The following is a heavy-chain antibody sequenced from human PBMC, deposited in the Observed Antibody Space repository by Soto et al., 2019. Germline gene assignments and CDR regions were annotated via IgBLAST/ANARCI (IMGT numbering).Heavy chain of an antibody. V-gene: IGHV2-5*02. J-gene: IGHJ4*02. CDR2: LYRDDDK. CDR1: GFSLSTSGVG. CDR3: VHRRRTTAADTFDY. Sequence: SGPTLVNPTQTLTLTCTFSGFSLSTSGVGVGWIRQPPGKALEWLALLYRDDDKRYSPSLKSRLTITKDTSKNQVVLTVTNMDPVDTGTYYCVHRRRTTAADTFDYLGQGTPVTVSS. D-gene: IGHD6-13*01.